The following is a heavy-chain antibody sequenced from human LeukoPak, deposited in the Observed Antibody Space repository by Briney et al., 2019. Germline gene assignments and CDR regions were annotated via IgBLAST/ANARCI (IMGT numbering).Heavy chain of an antibody. CDR2: ISVYNGNT. D-gene: IGHD3-9*01. CDR1: GYAFTNYA. V-gene: IGHV1-18*01. CDR3: ARLKEPIEALRYSKSYFDY. Sequence: ASVTVSFKASGYAFTNYAISWVRQAPGQGLEWMGWISVYNGNTNYAQKLQGRVTMTADTSTTTAYMELRSLRSDDTPVYCCARLKEPIEALRYSKSYFDYWGQGTLVTVSS. J-gene: IGHJ4*02.